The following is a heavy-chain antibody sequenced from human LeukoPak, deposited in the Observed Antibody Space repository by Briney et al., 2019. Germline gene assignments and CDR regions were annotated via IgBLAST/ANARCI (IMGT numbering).Heavy chain of an antibody. CDR3: ARALPIGRRSHTFDI. J-gene: IGHJ3*02. CDR1: GGSISSYY. D-gene: IGHD2/OR15-2a*01. V-gene: IGHV4-59*01. Sequence: SETLSLTCTVSGGSISSYYWSWIRQPPGKGLEWIGYIYYTGGTNYNPSLRSRFTISVDTSKNEFSLKLSSVTAADTAVYYCARALPIGRRSHTFDIWGQGTMVTVSS. CDR2: IYYTGGT.